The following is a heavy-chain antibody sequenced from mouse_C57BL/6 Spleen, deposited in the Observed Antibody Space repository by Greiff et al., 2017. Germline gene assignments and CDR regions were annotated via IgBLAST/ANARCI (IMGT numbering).Heavy chain of an antibody. V-gene: IGHV1-53*01. D-gene: IGHD1-1*01. Sequence: VQLQQPGTELVKPGASVKLSCKASGYTFTSYWMHWVKQRPGQGLEWIGNINPSNGGTNYNEKFKSKATLTVDKSSSTAYMPLSILTSEDSAVYYCAKDRYYGSSYRWYFDVWGTGTTVTVSS. CDR3: AKDRYYGSSYRWYFDV. J-gene: IGHJ1*03. CDR2: INPSNGGT. CDR1: GYTFTSYW.